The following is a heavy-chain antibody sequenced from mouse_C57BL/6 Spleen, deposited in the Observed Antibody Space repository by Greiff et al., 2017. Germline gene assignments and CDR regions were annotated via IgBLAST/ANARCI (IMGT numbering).Heavy chain of an antibody. CDR1: GFTFSSYA. D-gene: IGHD1-1*01. CDR2: ISDGGSYT. V-gene: IGHV5-4*01. CDR3: ARDRSSSYWYFDV. J-gene: IGHJ1*03. Sequence: EVMLMESGGGLVKPGGSLKLSCAASGFTFSSYAMSWVRQTPEKRLEWVATISDGGSYTYYPDNVKGRFTISRDNAKNNLYLQMSHLKSEDTAMYYCARDRSSSYWYFDVWGTGTTVTVSS.